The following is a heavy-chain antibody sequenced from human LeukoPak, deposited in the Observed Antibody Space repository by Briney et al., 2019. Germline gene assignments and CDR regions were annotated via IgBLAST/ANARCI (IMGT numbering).Heavy chain of an antibody. J-gene: IGHJ3*02. V-gene: IGHV4-59*08. Sequence: SETLSLTCTVSGGSISSYYWSWIRQPPGKGLEWIGYISYSGSTNYNPSLKSRVTISIDTSKNQFSLKLRSVTAANTAIYYCARQGYDILTGYIDAFDIWGQGTMVTVSS. CDR2: ISYSGST. CDR1: GGSISSYY. D-gene: IGHD3-9*01. CDR3: ARQGYDILTGYIDAFDI.